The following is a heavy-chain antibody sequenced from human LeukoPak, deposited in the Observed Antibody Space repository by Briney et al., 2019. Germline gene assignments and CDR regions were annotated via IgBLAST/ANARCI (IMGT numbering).Heavy chain of an antibody. Sequence: SVKVSCKASGGTFSSYAISWVRQAPGQGLEWMGGIIPIFGTANYAQKFQGRVTMTRDTSTSTVYMELSSLRSEDTAVYYCARDPRGVVPAVQFEHAPPAYFDYWGQGTLVTVSS. J-gene: IGHJ4*02. CDR1: GGTFSSYA. V-gene: IGHV1-69*05. CDR2: IIPIFGTA. D-gene: IGHD2-2*01. CDR3: ARDPRGVVPAVQFEHAPPAYFDY.